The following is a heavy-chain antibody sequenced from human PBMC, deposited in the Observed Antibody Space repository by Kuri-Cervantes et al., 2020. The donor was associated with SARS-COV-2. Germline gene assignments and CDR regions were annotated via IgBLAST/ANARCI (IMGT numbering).Heavy chain of an antibody. CDR2: ISGSGSYI. Sequence: GGSLRLSCVASGFTVTRYTMNWVRQAPGKALEWVSSISGSGSYIYYADSVKGRFTISKESGENSLYLHMNILRGDDTAVYYCARVAGEGPIYYYYMDVWGKGTTVTVSS. J-gene: IGHJ6*03. D-gene: IGHD2-21*01. CDR3: ARVAGEGPIYYYYMDV. CDR1: GFTVTRYT. V-gene: IGHV3-21*01.